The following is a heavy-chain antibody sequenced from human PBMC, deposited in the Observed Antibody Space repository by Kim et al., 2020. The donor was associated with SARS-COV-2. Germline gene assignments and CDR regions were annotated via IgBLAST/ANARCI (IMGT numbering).Heavy chain of an antibody. CDR3: TRGDSTGWSY. CDR2: IGTTGDT. V-gene: IGHV3-13*04. D-gene: IGHD6-19*01. J-gene: IGHJ4*02. Sequence: GGSLRLSCAVSGFTFSNYDMHWVRQPTRKSLEWVSGIGTTGDTYYGVSVKGRFTISRENAKSSLYLQMNNLRAGDTAMYNCTRGDSTGWSYWGQGTLGTVSS. CDR1: GFTFSNYD.